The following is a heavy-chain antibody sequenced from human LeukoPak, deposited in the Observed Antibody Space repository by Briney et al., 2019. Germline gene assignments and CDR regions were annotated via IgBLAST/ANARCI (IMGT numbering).Heavy chain of an antibody. CDR1: GGSFSGYY. Sequence: SETLSLTWAVYGGSFSGYYWSWIRQPPGKGLEWIGEINHSGSTNYNPSLKSRVTISVDTSKNQFSLKLSSVTAADTAVYYCASALWFGGSSFDYWGQGTLVTVSS. CDR3: ASALWFGGSSFDY. D-gene: IGHD3-10*01. V-gene: IGHV4-34*01. CDR2: INHSGST. J-gene: IGHJ4*02.